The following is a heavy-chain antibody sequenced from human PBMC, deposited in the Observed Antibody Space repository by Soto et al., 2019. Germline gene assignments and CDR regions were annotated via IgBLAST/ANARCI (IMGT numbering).Heavy chain of an antibody. Sequence: SETLSLTCAVYGGSFSGYYWSWIRQPPGKGLEWIGEINHSGSTNYNPSLKSRVTISVDTSKNQFSLKLSSVTAADTAVYYCARGRGRYCSGGSCRAGAFDIWGQGTIVTVSS. V-gene: IGHV4-34*01. D-gene: IGHD2-15*01. CDR3: ARGRGRYCSGGSCRAGAFDI. J-gene: IGHJ3*02. CDR1: GGSFSGYY. CDR2: INHSGST.